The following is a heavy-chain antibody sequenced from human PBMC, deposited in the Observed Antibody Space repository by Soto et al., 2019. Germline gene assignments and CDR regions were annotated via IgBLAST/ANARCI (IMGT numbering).Heavy chain of an antibody. CDR3: ATEMGATQGPFDN. Sequence: EVQVLESGGGLVQPGGSLRLSCVVSVFPFGANAMSWVRQAPGKGLERVSGLSNTGRRTSYADSVKGRFNISRDNSENTVYLQMNSLRVEDTAVYYCATEMGATQGPFDNWGQGTLVTVSS. D-gene: IGHD1-26*01. CDR1: VFPFGANA. CDR2: LSNTGRRT. V-gene: IGHV3-23*01. J-gene: IGHJ4*02.